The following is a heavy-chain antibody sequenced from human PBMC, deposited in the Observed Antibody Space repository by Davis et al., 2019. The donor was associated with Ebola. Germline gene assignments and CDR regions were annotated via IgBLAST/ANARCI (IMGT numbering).Heavy chain of an antibody. J-gene: IGHJ4*02. D-gene: IGHD3-3*01. CDR1: GGSISPYY. CDR3: ARLGDVRYYDFWSGPYYFDY. CDR2: IYYSGST. V-gene: IGHV4-39*01. Sequence: MPSETLSLTCTVSGGSISPYYWNWIRQPPGKGLEWIGSIYYSGSTYYNPSLKSRITISVDTSKNQFSLKLSSVTAADTAVYYCARLGDVRYYDFWSGPYYFDYWGQGTLVTVSS.